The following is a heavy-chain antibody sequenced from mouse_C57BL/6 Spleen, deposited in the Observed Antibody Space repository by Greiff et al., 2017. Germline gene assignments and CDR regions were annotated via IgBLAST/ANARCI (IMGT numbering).Heavy chain of an antibody. J-gene: IGHJ2*01. Sequence: VKLMESGAELVRPGASVTLSCKASGYTFTDYEMHWVKQTPVHGLEWIGAIDPETGGTAYNQKFKGKAILTADKSSSTAYMELRSLTSEDSAVYYCTGGNYRFDYWGQGTTLTVSS. V-gene: IGHV1-15*01. CDR2: IDPETGGT. CDR1: GYTFTDYE. CDR3: TGGNYRFDY. D-gene: IGHD2-1*01.